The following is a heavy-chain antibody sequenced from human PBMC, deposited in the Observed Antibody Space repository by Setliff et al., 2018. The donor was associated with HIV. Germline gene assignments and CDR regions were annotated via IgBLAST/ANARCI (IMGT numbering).Heavy chain of an antibody. V-gene: IGHV4-34*01. Sequence: PSETLSLTCAVYGESFSDYSWTWIRQPPGKGLEWIGDVNHSGSANYNPSLKSRVTISVDTSKNQFSLKLTSVTAADTAVYYCARGLQGWGSAGPNWFDPWGQGTLVTVSS. CDR1: GESFSDYS. J-gene: IGHJ5*02. CDR3: ARGLQGWGSAGPNWFDP. CDR2: VNHSGSA. D-gene: IGHD7-27*01.